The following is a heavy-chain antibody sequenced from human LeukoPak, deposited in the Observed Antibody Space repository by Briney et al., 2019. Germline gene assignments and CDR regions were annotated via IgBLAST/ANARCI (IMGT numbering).Heavy chain of an antibody. J-gene: IGHJ6*02. Sequence: GGSLRLSCAASGFTFSSYSMNWVRQAPGKGLEWVSSISSSSSYIYYADSVKGRFTISRDNSKNTLYLQMNSLRAEDTAVYYCAKSPGCSSTSCYGYYGMDVWGQGTTVTVSS. CDR3: AKSPGCSSTSCYGYYGMDV. CDR1: GFTFSSYS. V-gene: IGHV3-21*04. D-gene: IGHD2-2*01. CDR2: ISSSSSYI.